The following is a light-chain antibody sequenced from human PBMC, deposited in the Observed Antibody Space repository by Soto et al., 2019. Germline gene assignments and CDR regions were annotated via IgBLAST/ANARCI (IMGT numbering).Light chain of an antibody. Sequence: DMVMTQSPDSLAVSLGERATINCKSSQSVVKSSNNKNYLAWYQQKPGQPPKLLIYWTSTRESGVPDRFSGSGSETDFTLTISSLQAEDVAVYYCQQHYTTPFNFGQGTKLEIK. CDR2: WTS. CDR3: QQHYTTPFN. V-gene: IGKV4-1*01. CDR1: QSVVKSSNNKNY. J-gene: IGKJ2*01.